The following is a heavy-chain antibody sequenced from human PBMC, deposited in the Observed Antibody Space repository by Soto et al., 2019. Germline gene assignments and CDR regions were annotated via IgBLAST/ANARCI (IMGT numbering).Heavy chain of an antibody. Sequence: QLQESGPGLVKPSGTLSLTCAVSGDSVSTNYWWGWVRQSPGTGLARIGDMAHSGTTNYSPSLKSRVTISVDKSTILVSLESKSVTAAATAVYFCGMSRGWYTIHSCGKGTLGSVAS. D-gene: IGHD6-19*01. CDR1: GDSVSTNYW. J-gene: IGHJ4*02. CDR2: MAHSGTT. CDR3: GMSRGWYTIHS. V-gene: IGHV4-4*02.